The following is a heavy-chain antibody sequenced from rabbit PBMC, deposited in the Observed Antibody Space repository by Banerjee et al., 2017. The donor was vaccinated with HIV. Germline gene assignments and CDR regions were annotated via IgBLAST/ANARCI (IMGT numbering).Heavy chain of an antibody. CDR2: IYAGSSGST. CDR1: GFSFSNKYV. J-gene: IGHJ4*01. D-gene: IGHD4-1*01. Sequence: QSLEESGGDLVKPEGSLTLTCTASGFSFSNKYVMCWVRQAPGKGLEWIACIYAGSSGSTYYASWAKGRFTISETSSTTVTLQMTSLTAADTASYFCARDLAGVIGWNFNLWGPGTLVTVS. CDR3: ARDLAGVIGWNFNL. V-gene: IGHV1S40*01.